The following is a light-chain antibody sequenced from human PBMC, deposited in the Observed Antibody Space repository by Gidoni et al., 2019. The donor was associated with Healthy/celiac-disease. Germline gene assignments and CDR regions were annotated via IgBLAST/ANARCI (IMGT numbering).Light chain of an antibody. CDR1: QSVLYSSNNKNY. V-gene: IGKV4-1*01. J-gene: IGKJ1*01. CDR3: QQYYSTRSRT. Sequence: DIVMTQSPDSLAVSLGERAPINCKSSQSVLYSSNNKNYLAWYQQKPGQPPKLLIYWASTRESGVPDRFSGSGSGTDFTLTISSLQAEDVAVYYCQQYYSTRSRTFGQGTKVEIK. CDR2: WAS.